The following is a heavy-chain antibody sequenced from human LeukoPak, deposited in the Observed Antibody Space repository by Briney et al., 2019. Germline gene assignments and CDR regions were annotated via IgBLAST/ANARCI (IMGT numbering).Heavy chain of an antibody. Sequence: SETLSLTCTVSGGSISSSSYYWGWIRQPPGKGLEWIGSIYYSGSTYYNPSLKSRVTISVDTSKNQFSLKLSSVTAADTAVYYCARGPFIVVVPAAKVWFDPCGQGTLVTVSS. V-gene: IGHV4-39*01. CDR1: GGSISSSSYY. J-gene: IGHJ5*02. CDR2: IYYSGST. D-gene: IGHD2-2*01. CDR3: ARGPFIVVVPAAKVWFDP.